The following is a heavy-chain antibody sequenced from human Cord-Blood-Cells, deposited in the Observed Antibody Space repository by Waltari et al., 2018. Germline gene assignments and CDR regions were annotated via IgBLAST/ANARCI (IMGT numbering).Heavy chain of an antibody. J-gene: IGHJ4*02. CDR2: ISSSGSTI. D-gene: IGHD5-18*01. Sequence: EVQLVASGGGLVQPGGSLSLSCAASGFTFSRYTLHWVRQPPGKGLEWVSYISSSGSTIYYADSVKGRLTISRDNAKNSLYLQMNSLRAEDTAVYYCARDRGYSYGGGSDYWGQGTLVTVSS. V-gene: IGHV3-48*03. CDR1: GFTFSRYT. CDR3: ARDRGYSYGGGSDY.